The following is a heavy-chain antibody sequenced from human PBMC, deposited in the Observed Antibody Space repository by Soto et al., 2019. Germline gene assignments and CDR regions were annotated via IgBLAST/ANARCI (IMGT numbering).Heavy chain of an antibody. CDR2: ISGSGGST. CDR1: GFTFSSYA. V-gene: IGHV3-23*01. J-gene: IGHJ5*02. CDR3: AKDRAQYSSPNWFDP. Sequence: PGGSLRLSCAASGFTFSSYAMSWVRQAPGKGLEWVSAISGSGGSTYYADSVKGRFTISRDNSKNTLYLQMNSLGAEDTAVYYCAKDRAQYSSPNWFDPWGQGTLVTVSS. D-gene: IGHD6-13*01.